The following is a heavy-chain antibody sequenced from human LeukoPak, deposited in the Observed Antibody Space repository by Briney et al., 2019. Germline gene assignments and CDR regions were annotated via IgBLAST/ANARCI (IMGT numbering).Heavy chain of an antibody. J-gene: IGHJ4*02. CDR1: GFTFSSYW. CDR3: TTEVEGYYDYVWGSYRYEGYFDY. D-gene: IGHD3-16*02. V-gene: IGHV3-15*01. Sequence: GGSLRLSCAASGFTFSSYWMSWVRQAPGKGLEWVGRIKSKTDGGTTDYAAPVKGRFTISRDDSKNTLYLQMNSLKTEDTAVYYCTTEVEGYYDYVWGSYRYEGYFDYWGQGTLVTVSS. CDR2: IKSKTDGGTT.